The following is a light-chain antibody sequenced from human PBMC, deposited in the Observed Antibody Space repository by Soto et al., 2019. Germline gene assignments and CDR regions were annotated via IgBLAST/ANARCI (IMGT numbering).Light chain of an antibody. Sequence: QSALTQPPSASGSPGQSVTISCTGTSSDVGGYNYVSWYQQHPGKAPKLMIYEVSKRPSGVPDRFSGSKSGNTASLTVSGLQVEDEADYYCQSYDSSLSGRVFGGGTKVTVL. CDR2: EVS. CDR1: SSDVGGYNY. J-gene: IGLJ3*02. CDR3: QSYDSSLSGRV. V-gene: IGLV2-8*01.